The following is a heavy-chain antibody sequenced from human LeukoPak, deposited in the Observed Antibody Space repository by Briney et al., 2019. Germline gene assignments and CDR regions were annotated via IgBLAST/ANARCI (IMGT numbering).Heavy chain of an antibody. D-gene: IGHD5-24*01. Sequence: SETLSLTRTGSGASISSYYWSWIRQPPGKGLEWIGYIYYSGSSNYNPSLKSRVTISVDTSKNQFSLKLSSVTAADTAVYYCARYPFDGYNYYFDYWGQGTLVTVSS. J-gene: IGHJ4*02. CDR1: GASISSYY. CDR2: IYYSGSS. CDR3: ARYPFDGYNYYFDY. V-gene: IGHV4-59*01.